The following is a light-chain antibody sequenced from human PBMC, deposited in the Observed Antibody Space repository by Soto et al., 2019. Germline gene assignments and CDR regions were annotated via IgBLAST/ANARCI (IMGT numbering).Light chain of an antibody. CDR2: DAS. CDR3: QQRANWPPYT. Sequence: EIVLTQSPATLSLSPGERDTLSCRASETISSYLAWYQQKPGQAPRLLIYDASNMATGIPARFSGSGSGTDFTLTISSLEPEDFAVYYCQQRANWPPYTFGQGTKLEIK. V-gene: IGKV3-11*01. CDR1: ETISSY. J-gene: IGKJ2*01.